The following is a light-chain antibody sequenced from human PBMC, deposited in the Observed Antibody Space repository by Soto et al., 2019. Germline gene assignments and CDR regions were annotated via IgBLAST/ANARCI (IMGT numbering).Light chain of an antibody. CDR1: QSVSNNY. J-gene: IGKJ1*01. V-gene: IGKV3-20*01. CDR2: GAS. CDR3: QQYGSPGT. Sequence: EIVLTQSPGTLSLSPGERATLSCRASQSVSNNYLAWYKQKPGQAPRLLIYGASNRATGIPDRFSGSGSGTDFTLTIRRLEPEDFAVYYCQQYGSPGTVGQGTKVDIK.